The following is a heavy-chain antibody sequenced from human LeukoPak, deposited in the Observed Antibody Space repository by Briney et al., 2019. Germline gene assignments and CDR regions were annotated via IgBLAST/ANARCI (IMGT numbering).Heavy chain of an antibody. CDR1: GGSISSYY. CDR2: IYYSGST. Sequence: PSETLSLTCTVSGGSISSYYWSWIRQPPGKGLEWIGYIYYSGSTNYNPSLRSRVTISVDTSKNQFSLKLSSVTAADTAVYYCARRSGGTGWSYWGQGTLVTVSS. CDR3: ARRSGGTGWSY. V-gene: IGHV4-59*08. J-gene: IGHJ4*02. D-gene: IGHD2-15*01.